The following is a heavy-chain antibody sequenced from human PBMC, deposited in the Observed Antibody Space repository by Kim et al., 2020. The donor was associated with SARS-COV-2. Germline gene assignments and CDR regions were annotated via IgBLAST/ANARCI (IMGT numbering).Heavy chain of an antibody. CDR3: ARDSGPSGGLDY. D-gene: IGHD6-19*01. Sequence: GGSLRLSCGASGFMFSNYEMKWVRQAPGKGLEWISYISSSGRTTSYADSVQGRFTISRDNAKNSLYLQMDSLRDDDTAIYYCARDSGPSGGLDYWGQGTLVTVSS. V-gene: IGHV3-48*03. CDR1: GFMFSNYE. J-gene: IGHJ4*02. CDR2: ISSSGRTT.